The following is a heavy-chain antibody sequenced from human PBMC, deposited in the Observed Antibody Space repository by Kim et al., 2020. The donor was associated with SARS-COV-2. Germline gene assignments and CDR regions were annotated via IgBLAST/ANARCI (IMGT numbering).Heavy chain of an antibody. CDR1: VSTFTLYS. CDR3: ARHMDIVVVPAALTAEYFQ. V-gene: IGHV7-4-1*02. D-gene: IGHD2-2*03. Sequence: ASVKVSCKASVSTFTLYSLNWVRQAPGQGLEWMGWINTNTGNPTYAQGFTGRFIFSLDTSVSTAYLQISSLKAEDTAVYYCARHMDIVVVPAALTAEYFQ. J-gene: IGHJ1*01. CDR2: INTNTGNP.